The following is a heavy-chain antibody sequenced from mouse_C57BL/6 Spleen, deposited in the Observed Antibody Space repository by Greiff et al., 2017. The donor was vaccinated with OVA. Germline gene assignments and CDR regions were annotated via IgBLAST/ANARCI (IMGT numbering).Heavy chain of an antibody. CDR1: GYSITSGYY. D-gene: IGHD2-3*01. Sequence: EVKLMESGPGLVKPSQSLSLTCSVTGYSITSGYYWNWIRQFPGNKLEWMGYISYDGSNNYNPSLKNRISITRDTSKNQFFLKLNSVTTEDTATYYCARAGYYPLDYWGQGTTLTVSS. J-gene: IGHJ2*01. CDR2: ISYDGSN. CDR3: ARAGYYPLDY. V-gene: IGHV3-6*01.